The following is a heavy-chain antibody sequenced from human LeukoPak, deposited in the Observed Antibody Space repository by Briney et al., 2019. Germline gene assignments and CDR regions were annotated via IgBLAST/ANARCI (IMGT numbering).Heavy chain of an antibody. CDR1: GFTFSSYG. Sequence: GGSLRLPCAASGFTFSSYGMHWPRQAPGKGLEGVAVISYDGSNKYYADSVKGRFTISRDNSKNTLYLQMNSLRAEDTAVYYCAKVHDSSGYYYFDYWGQGTLVTVSS. CDR2: ISYDGSNK. CDR3: AKVHDSSGYYYFDY. V-gene: IGHV3-30*18. D-gene: IGHD3-22*01. J-gene: IGHJ4*02.